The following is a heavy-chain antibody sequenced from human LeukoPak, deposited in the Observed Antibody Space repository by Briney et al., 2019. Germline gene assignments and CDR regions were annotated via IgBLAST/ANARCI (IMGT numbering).Heavy chain of an antibody. D-gene: IGHD1-7*01. CDR1: GFTFSGSA. CDR2: IRSKANSYAT. CDR3: TRHVNWNYRD. V-gene: IGHV3-73*01. Sequence: PGGSLRLSCAASGFTFSGSAMHWVRQASGKGLGWVGRIRSKANSYATAYAASVKGRFTISRDDSKNTAYLQMNSLKTEDTAVYYCTRHVNWNYRDWGQGTPVTVSS. J-gene: IGHJ4*02.